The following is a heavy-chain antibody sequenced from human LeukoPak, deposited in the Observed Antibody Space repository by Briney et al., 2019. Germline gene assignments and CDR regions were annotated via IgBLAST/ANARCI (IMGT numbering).Heavy chain of an antibody. D-gene: IGHD3-22*01. V-gene: IGHV3-33*08. CDR2: IWYDGSNK. CDR3: ARGYYDSSGYYYYWYFDL. Sequence: GGSLRLSCAASGFTFSSYAMHWVRQAPGKGLEWEAVIWYDGSNKYYADSVKGRFTISRDNSKNTLYLQMNSLRVEDTAVYYCARGYYDSSGYYYYWYFDLWGRGTLVTVSS. CDR1: GFTFSSYA. J-gene: IGHJ2*01.